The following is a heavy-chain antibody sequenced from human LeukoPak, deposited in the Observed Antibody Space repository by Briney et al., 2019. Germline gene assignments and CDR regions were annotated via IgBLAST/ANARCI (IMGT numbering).Heavy chain of an antibody. D-gene: IGHD2-15*01. CDR1: GFTFSSYG. J-gene: IGHJ3*02. Sequence: GGSLRLSCAASGFTFSSYGMHWVRQAPGKGLEWVAVISYDGSNKYYADSVKGRFTISRDNSKNTLYLQMNSLRAEDTAVYYCARDAVLVVAAIGAFDIWGQGTMVTVSS. CDR3: ARDAVLVVAAIGAFDI. CDR2: ISYDGSNK. V-gene: IGHV3-30*03.